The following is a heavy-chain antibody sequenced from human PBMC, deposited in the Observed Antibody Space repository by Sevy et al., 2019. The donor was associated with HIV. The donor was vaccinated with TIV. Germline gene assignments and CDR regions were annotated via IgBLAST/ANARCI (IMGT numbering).Heavy chain of an antibody. CDR2: ISNSPSYI. CDR1: GFTFISFT. Sequence: GGSLRLSCAASGFTFISFTMNWVRQAPGKGLEWVSSISNSPSYIYYADSVKGRFTISRDNAKNALYLQMDSLRVEDAAVYYCARRGGLTADGFDIWGQGTMVTVSS. V-gene: IGHV3-21*01. CDR3: ARRGGLTADGFDI. J-gene: IGHJ3*02. D-gene: IGHD3-16*01.